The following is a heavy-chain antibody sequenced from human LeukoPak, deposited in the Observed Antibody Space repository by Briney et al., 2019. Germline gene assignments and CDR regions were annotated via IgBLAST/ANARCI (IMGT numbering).Heavy chain of an antibody. V-gene: IGHV3-20*04. CDR1: GFTFDDYG. Sequence: GGSLRLSCAASGFTFDDYGMSWVRQAPGKGLEWVSGINWNGGSTGYADSVKGRFTISRDNAKKSLYLQMNSLRVEDTALYYCAIPQGGSSLSFDAFDIWGQGTRVTVSS. J-gene: IGHJ3*02. CDR2: INWNGGST. D-gene: IGHD2-15*01. CDR3: AIPQGGSSLSFDAFDI.